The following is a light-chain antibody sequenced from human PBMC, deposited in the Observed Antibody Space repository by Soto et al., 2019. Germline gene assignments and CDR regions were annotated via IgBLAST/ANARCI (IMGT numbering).Light chain of an antibody. CDR3: SSFTSSSSYV. V-gene: IGLV2-14*03. CDR1: SSDVGSYNS. CDR2: DVS. J-gene: IGLJ1*01. Sequence: QSALAQPASVSGSPGQLLAISCTGTSSDVGSYNSVSWYQQYPGKAPTLMIHDVSNRPSGVSDRFSGSKSGNTASLTISGLQAEDEADYYCSSFTSSSSYVFGSGTKVTVL.